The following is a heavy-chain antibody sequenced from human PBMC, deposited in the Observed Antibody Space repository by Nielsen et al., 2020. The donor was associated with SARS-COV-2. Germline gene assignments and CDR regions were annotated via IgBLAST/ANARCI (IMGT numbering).Heavy chain of an antibody. CDR1: GFTFSSYE. D-gene: IGHD6-19*01. CDR2: ISSSGSTI. J-gene: IGHJ4*02. Sequence: GESLKISCAASGFTFSSYEMSWVRQAPGKGLEWVSYISSSGSTIYYADSVKGRFTISRDNAKNSLYLQMNSLRAEDTAVYYCARVPDPPYSSGWRGIDYWGQGTLVTVSS. CDR3: ARVPDPPYSSGWRGIDY. V-gene: IGHV3-48*03.